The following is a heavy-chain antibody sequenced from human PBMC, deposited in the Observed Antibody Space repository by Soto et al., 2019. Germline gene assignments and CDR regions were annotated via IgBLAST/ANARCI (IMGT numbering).Heavy chain of an antibody. D-gene: IGHD4-17*01. CDR1: GFAFSDHY. CDR2: TRNKGHSYTT. V-gene: IGHV3-72*01. Sequence: EVQLVESGGGLVQPVGSLRLSCAASGFAFSDHYMDWVRQAPGKGLEWVGRTRNKGHSYTTEYAASVKGRFTVSRDDSKNSLYLQMNSLKTEDTAVYYCARATTVTDYWGQGTLVTVSS. CDR3: ARATTVTDY. J-gene: IGHJ4*02.